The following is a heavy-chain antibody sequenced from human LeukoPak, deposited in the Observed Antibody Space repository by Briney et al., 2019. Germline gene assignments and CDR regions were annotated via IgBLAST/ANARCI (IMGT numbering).Heavy chain of an antibody. CDR1: GFTVNNYA. Sequence: GGSLRLSCAVSGFTVNNYAMSWVRQAPGKGLEWVSVIRGSDDTTNYADSVKGRFTISRDNAKNTLYLQMNSLRAEDTAVYYCARDRSYPDYWGQGTLVTVSS. CDR3: ARDRSYPDY. CDR2: IRGSDDTT. D-gene: IGHD3-10*01. J-gene: IGHJ4*02. V-gene: IGHV3-23*01.